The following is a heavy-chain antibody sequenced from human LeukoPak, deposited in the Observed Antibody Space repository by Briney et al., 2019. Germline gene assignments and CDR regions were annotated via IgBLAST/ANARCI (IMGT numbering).Heavy chain of an antibody. CDR1: GYSFTGYY. CDR2: INPNSGNT. V-gene: IGHV1-8*02. CDR3: ASLMSGQPPPGDY. Sequence: ASVKVSCKASGYSFTGYYIHWVRQAPGQGLEWMGWINPNSGNTGYAQKFQGRVTMTRNTSISTAYMELSSLRSEDTAVYYCASLMSGQPPPGDYWGQGTLVTVSS. D-gene: IGHD1-14*01. J-gene: IGHJ4*02.